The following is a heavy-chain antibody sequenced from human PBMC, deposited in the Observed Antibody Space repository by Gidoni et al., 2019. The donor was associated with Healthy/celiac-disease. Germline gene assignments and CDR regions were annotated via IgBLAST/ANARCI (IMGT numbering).Heavy chain of an antibody. CDR1: GFTFSSYA. D-gene: IGHD3-10*01. CDR3: ARPAGKFGDLDY. CDR2: ISGSGGST. V-gene: IGHV3-23*01. J-gene: IGHJ4*02. Sequence: EVQLLESGGGLVQPGGSLRLSCAASGFTFSSYALSWVRQAPGKGLEWVSAISGSGGSTYYADSVKGRFTISRDNSKNTLYLQMNSLRAEDTAVYYCARPAGKFGDLDYWGQGTLVTVSS.